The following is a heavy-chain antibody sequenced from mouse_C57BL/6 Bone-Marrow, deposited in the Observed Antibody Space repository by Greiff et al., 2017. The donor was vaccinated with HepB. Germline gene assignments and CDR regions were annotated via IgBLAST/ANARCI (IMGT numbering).Heavy chain of an antibody. CDR3: ARSLLRSYYFDY. D-gene: IGHD1-1*01. J-gene: IGHJ2*01. CDR2: IRNKANGYTT. Sequence: EVQRVESGGGLVQPGGSLSLSCAASGFTFTDYYMSWVRQPPGKALEWLGFIRNKANGYTTEYSASGKGRFTISRDNSQSILYLQMNALRAEDSATYYCARSLLRSYYFDYWGQGTTLTVSS. CDR1: GFTFTDYY. V-gene: IGHV7-3*01.